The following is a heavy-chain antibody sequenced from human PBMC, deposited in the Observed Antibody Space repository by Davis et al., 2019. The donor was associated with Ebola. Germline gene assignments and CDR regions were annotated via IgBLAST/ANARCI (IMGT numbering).Heavy chain of an antibody. CDR2: ISNNDAKT. CDR3: ARDGRMPRMLYGMDV. V-gene: IGHV1-18*01. Sequence: VSVKVSCKASGYSFKNYAISWVRQAPGQGLEWMGWISNNDAKTNYAQKFQGRVTMTTDRSTSTAHMELRSLRSDDTAVYYCARDGRMPRMLYGMDVWGQGTTVSVSS. CDR1: GYSFKNYA. J-gene: IGHJ6*02. D-gene: IGHD3-16*02.